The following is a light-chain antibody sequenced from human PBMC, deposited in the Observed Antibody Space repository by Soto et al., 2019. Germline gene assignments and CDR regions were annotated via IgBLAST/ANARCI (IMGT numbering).Light chain of an antibody. CDR3: QQYDNLPLT. V-gene: IGKV1-33*01. Sequence: DIQMTQSPSSLSASVGDRVTITCQASQDISNYLNWYQQKPGKATKLLIYDASNLETGVPSRFSGSGYGTDFTFTISSLQPEDIATYYCQQYDNLPLTFCGGTKVEIK. CDR2: DAS. CDR1: QDISNY. J-gene: IGKJ4*01.